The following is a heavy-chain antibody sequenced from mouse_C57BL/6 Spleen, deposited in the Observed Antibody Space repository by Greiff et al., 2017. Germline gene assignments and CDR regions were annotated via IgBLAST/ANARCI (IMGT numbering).Heavy chain of an antibody. Sequence: EVKLMESGGGLVQPGGSLKLSCAASGFTFSDYYMYWVRQTPEKRLEWVAYISNGGGSTYYPDTVKGRFTISRDNAKNTLYLQMSRLKSEDTAMYYCARLEGDYDYAMDYWGQGTSVTVSS. V-gene: IGHV5-12*01. J-gene: IGHJ4*01. CDR3: ARLEGDYDYAMDY. D-gene: IGHD2-4*01. CDR2: ISNGGGST. CDR1: GFTFSDYY.